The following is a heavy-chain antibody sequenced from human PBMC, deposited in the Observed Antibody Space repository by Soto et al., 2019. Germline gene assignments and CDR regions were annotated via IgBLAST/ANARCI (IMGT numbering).Heavy chain of an antibody. CDR3: ARGDPSYYDFWSGYYS. V-gene: IGHV3-74*01. D-gene: IGHD3-3*01. Sequence: GGSLRLSCAASGFTFSSYWMHWVRQAPGKGLVWVSRINSDGSSTSYADFVKGRFTISRDNAKNTLYLQMNSLRAEDTAVYYCARGDPSYYDFWSGYYSWGQGTLVTVSS. CDR1: GFTFSSYW. CDR2: INSDGSST. J-gene: IGHJ4*02.